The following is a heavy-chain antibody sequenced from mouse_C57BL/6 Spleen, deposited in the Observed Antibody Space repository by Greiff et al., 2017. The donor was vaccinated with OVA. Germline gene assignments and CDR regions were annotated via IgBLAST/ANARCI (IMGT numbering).Heavy chain of an antibody. CDR2: IHPNSGST. CDR1: GYTFTSYW. J-gene: IGHJ3*01. D-gene: IGHD2-4*01. Sequence: VQLQQPGAELVKPGASVKLSCKASGYTFTSYWMHWVKQRPGQGLEWIGMIHPNSGSTNYNEKFKSKATLTVDKSSSTAYMQLSSLTSEDSAVYCCARPYDYDGWFAYWGQGTLVTVSA. CDR3: ARPYDYDGWFAY. V-gene: IGHV1-64*01.